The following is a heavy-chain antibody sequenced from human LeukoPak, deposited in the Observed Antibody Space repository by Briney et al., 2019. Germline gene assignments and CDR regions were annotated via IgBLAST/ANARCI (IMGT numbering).Heavy chain of an antibody. CDR1: GFTFSSYS. CDR2: ISYYGNNK. J-gene: IGHJ4*02. Sequence: GGSLRLSCAASGFTFSSYSMHWVRQGPGQGLEWVAVISYYGNNKNYAESVKGRFTISRDNSKNTLYLQMNSLRAEDTAVYYCARDRGFSYVDYWGQGTLVTVSS. V-gene: IGHV3-30-3*01. D-gene: IGHD5-18*01. CDR3: ARDRGFSYVDY.